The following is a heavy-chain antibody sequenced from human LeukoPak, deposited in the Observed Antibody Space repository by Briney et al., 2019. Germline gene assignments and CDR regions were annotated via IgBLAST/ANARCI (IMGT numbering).Heavy chain of an antibody. V-gene: IGHV4-61*02. CDR1: GGSISSGSYY. J-gene: IGHJ4*02. CDR2: TYTSGST. CDR3: ARCPYDILTGYYSVDC. D-gene: IGHD3-9*01. Sequence: SQTLSLTCTVSGGSISSGSYYWSWIRQPAGKGLEWIGRTYTSGSTNYNPSLKSRVTISVDASKNQFSLKLSSVTAADTAVYYCARCPYDILTGYYSVDCWGQGTLVTVSS.